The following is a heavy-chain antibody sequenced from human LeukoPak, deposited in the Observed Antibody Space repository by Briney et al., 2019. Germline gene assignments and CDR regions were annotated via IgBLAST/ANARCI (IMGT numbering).Heavy chain of an antibody. CDR3: ARDRGYSYGDYYNYYGMDV. CDR1: GGTFSSYA. CDR2: IIPIFGTA. J-gene: IGHJ6*02. V-gene: IGHV1-69*13. D-gene: IGHD5-18*01. Sequence: SVKVSCKASGGTFSSYAISWVRQAPGQGLEWMGGIIPIFGTANYAQKFQGRVTITADESTSTAYMELSSLRSEDTAVYYCARDRGYSYGDYYNYYGMDVWGQGTTVTVSS.